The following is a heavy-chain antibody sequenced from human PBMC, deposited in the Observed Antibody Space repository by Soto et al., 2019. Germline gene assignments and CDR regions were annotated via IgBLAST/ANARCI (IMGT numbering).Heavy chain of an antibody. CDR1: GGSFSGYY. D-gene: IGHD6-13*01. Sequence: SETLSLTCAVYGGSFSGYYWSWIRQPPGKGLEWIGEINHSGSTNYNPSLKSRVTISVDTSKNQFSLKLSSVTAADTAVYYCARRIAAAGRGFDYWGQGTLVTVS. J-gene: IGHJ4*02. V-gene: IGHV4-34*01. CDR2: INHSGST. CDR3: ARRIAAAGRGFDY.